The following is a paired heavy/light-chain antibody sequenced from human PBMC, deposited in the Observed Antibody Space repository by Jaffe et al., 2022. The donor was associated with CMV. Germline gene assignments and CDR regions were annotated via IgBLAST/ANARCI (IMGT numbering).Light chain of an antibody. V-gene: IGKV3-11*01. CDR2: DAS. CDR3: QQRDNWPLT. CDR1: QSVRSY. Sequence: EIVLTQSPATLSLSPGERATLSCRASQSVRSYLGWYQQKYGQAPRLLIYDASNRATGIPTRFSGSGSGTDFTLTISSLEPEDSAVYYCQQRDNWPLTFGGGTKVEIK. J-gene: IGKJ4*01.
Heavy chain of an antibody. D-gene: IGHD3-16*01. CDR1: GDSISTYY. J-gene: IGHJ4*02. Sequence: HVQLQESGPGLVKPSETLSLTCTVSGDSISTYYWSWIRQPPGKGLEWIGYIYYTGSSNYNPSLKSRVTLSADTSKNQFSLKLNSVTATDTAVYYCAKRLRLGEFFDYWGQGILVTVSS. V-gene: IGHV4-59*08. CDR3: AKRLRLGEFFDY. CDR2: IYYTGSS.